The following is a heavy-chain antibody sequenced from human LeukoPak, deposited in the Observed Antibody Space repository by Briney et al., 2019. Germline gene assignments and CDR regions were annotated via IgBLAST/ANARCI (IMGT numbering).Heavy chain of an antibody. CDR1: GFTFSSYD. CDR2: IGTAGDT. V-gene: IGHV3-13*01. D-gene: IGHD3-10*01. CDR3: ARAFPRIGEVRGVTDDAFDI. J-gene: IGHJ3*02. Sequence: GGSLRLSCAASGFTFSSYDMHWVRQATGKGLEWVSAIGTAGDTYYPGSVKGRFTISRENAKNSLYLQMNSLRAGDTAVYYCARAFPRIGEVRGVTDDAFDIWGQGTMVTVSS.